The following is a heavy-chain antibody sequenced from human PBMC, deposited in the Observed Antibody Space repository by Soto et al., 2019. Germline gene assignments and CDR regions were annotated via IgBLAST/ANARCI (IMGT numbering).Heavy chain of an antibody. CDR1: GGTFSSYA. Sequence: SVKVSCKASGGTFSSYAISWVRQAPGQGLEWMGGIIPIFGTANYAQKFQGRVTITADESTSTAYMELSSLRSEDTALYYCARNRRGGGYYFDHWGQGTLVTVSS. J-gene: IGHJ4*02. V-gene: IGHV1-69*13. D-gene: IGHD3-3*01. CDR3: ARNRRGGGYYFDH. CDR2: IIPIFGTA.